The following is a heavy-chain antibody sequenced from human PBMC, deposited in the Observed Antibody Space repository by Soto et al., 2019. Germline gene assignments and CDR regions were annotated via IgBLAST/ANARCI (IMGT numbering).Heavy chain of an antibody. Sequence: QVQLVESGGGVVQPGRSLRLSCAASGFTFSSYAMHWVRQAPGKGLEWVAVISYDGSNKYYADSLKGRFTISRDNSKNTLYLQMNSLRAEDTAVYYCARDNFASTPGVGATRELDYWGQGTLVTVSS. CDR1: GFTFSSYA. CDR2: ISYDGSNK. D-gene: IGHD1-26*01. CDR3: ARDNFASTPGVGATRELDY. V-gene: IGHV3-30-3*01. J-gene: IGHJ4*02.